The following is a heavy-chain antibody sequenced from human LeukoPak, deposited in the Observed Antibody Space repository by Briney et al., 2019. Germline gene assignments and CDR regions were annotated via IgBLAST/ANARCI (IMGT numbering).Heavy chain of an antibody. CDR2: IYYSGST. CDR3: VMAERGFCFDY. CDR1: GGSISSSSYY. Sequence: SETLSLTCTVSGGSISSSSYYWGWIRQPPGKGLEWIGSIYYSGSTYYNPSLKSRVTISVDTSKNQLSLKLSSVTAADTAVYYCVMAERGFCFDYWGEGPLVTVSS. J-gene: IGHJ4*02. D-gene: IGHD5-12*01. V-gene: IGHV4-39*01.